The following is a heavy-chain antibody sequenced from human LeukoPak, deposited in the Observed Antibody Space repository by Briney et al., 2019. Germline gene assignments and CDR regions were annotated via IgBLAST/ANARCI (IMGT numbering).Heavy chain of an antibody. Sequence: SETLSLTCGVSGGAITNYYWNWIRQAPGQGLEWLGDIYYTGSTTYNPSVKSRVTMSVDTSKNQFSLKLSSVTAADTAVYYCARDTRAEQLVRTYYYYYYYMDVWGKGTTVTVSS. CDR3: ARDTRAEQLVRTYYYYYYYMDV. V-gene: IGHV4-59*12. J-gene: IGHJ6*03. CDR1: GGAITNYY. D-gene: IGHD6-6*01. CDR2: IYYTGST.